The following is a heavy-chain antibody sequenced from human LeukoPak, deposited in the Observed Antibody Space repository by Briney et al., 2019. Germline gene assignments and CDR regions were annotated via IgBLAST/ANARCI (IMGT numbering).Heavy chain of an antibody. J-gene: IGHJ4*02. Sequence: GGSLRLSCAVSGFTFSSYSMNWVRQAPGKGLEWVSSISSSSSYIYYADSVKGRFTISRDNAKNSLYLQMNSLRAEDTAVYYCARAGGDSSGWYGYWGQGTLVTVSS. CDR3: ARAGGDSSGWYGY. CDR2: ISSSSSYI. D-gene: IGHD6-19*01. CDR1: GFTFSSYS. V-gene: IGHV3-21*01.